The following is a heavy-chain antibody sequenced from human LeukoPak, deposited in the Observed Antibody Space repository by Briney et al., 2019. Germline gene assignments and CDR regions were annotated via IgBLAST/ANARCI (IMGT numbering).Heavy chain of an antibody. Sequence: GGSLRLSCAASGFTFTSYSMNWVRQAPGKGLEWVSTISGGGGSTYYADSVKGRFTISRDNSKNTLYLQMNSLRAEDTAVYYCARALIVYPGTGDYWGQGTLVTVSS. J-gene: IGHJ4*02. D-gene: IGHD2/OR15-2a*01. CDR2: ISGGGGST. CDR1: GFTFTSYS. V-gene: IGHV3-23*01. CDR3: ARALIVYPGTGDY.